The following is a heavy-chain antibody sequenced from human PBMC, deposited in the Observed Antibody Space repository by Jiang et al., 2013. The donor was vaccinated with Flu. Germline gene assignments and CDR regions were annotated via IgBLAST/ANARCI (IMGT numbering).Heavy chain of an antibody. Sequence: GAEVKKPGESLKISCKGSGYSFSSYWIAWVRQMPGKGLEWMGIIYPGDSDTRYSPSFQGQVAISVDKSISTAYLQWSSLKASDTAMYYCARQDPAARYYFDYVGQGTLVTVSS. CDR2: IYPGDSDT. CDR3: ARQDPAARYYFDY. V-gene: IGHV5-51*01. D-gene: IGHD6-6*01. J-gene: IGHJ4*02. CDR1: GYSFSSYW.